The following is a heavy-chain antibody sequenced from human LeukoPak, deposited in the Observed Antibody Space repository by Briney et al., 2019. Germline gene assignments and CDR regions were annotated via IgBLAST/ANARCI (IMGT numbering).Heavy chain of an antibody. Sequence: GGSLRLSCAASGFTFSSYGMHWVRQAPGKGLEWVAFIRYDGSNKYYADSVKGRFTISRDNSKNTLYLQMNSLRAEDTAVYYCAKDLLEWSRPSWFDPWGQGTLVTVSS. J-gene: IGHJ5*02. CDR1: GFTFSSYG. V-gene: IGHV3-30*02. CDR2: IRYDGSNK. D-gene: IGHD3-3*01. CDR3: AKDLLEWSRPSWFDP.